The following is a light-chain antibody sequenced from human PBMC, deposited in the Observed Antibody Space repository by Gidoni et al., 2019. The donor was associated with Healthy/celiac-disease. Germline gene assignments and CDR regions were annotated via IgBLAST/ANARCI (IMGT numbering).Light chain of an antibody. Sequence: DIQMTQSPSSLSASVGDRVTITCRASQSISSYLNWYQQKPGKAPKLLIYAASSLQSGVPSRFSGSGSGTDFTLTISCLQPEDFATYYCQQSYSTPPGTFGQGTKVEIK. CDR2: AAS. CDR3: QQSYSTPPGT. J-gene: IGKJ1*01. CDR1: QSISSY. V-gene: IGKV1-39*01.